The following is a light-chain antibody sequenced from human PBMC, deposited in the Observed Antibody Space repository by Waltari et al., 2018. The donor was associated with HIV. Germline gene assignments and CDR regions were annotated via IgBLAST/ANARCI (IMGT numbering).Light chain of an antibody. J-gene: IGKJ4*01. V-gene: IGKV4-1*01. CDR2: WAS. Sequence: IVMTQSPDSLAVSLVNRVTIHCKASQIVFYNSNHTNYLAWYPQKPRQPPKLVIYWASARESGVPDRFNGSGSVTDFTLTVSSLHAEDVAVYFCQQYYTTPPARTFGGGTRVEIK. CDR1: QIVFYNSNHTNY. CDR3: QQYYTTPPART.